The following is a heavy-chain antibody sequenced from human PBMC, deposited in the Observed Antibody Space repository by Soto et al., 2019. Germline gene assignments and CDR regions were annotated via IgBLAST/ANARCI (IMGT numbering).Heavy chain of an antibody. D-gene: IGHD1-7*01. J-gene: IGHJ3*02. V-gene: IGHV1-69*01. CDR2: IIPIFGTA. CDR1: GGTFSSYA. CDR3: ARDREGYNWNYGDAFDI. Sequence: QVQLVQSGAEVKKPGSSVKVSCKASGGTFSSYAISWVRQAPGQGLEWRGGIIPIFGTANYAQKFQGRVTITADESTSTAYMELSSLRSEDTAVYYCARDREGYNWNYGDAFDIWGQGTMVTVSS.